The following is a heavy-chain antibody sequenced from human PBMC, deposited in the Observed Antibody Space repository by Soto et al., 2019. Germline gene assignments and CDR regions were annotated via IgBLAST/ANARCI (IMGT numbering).Heavy chain of an antibody. CDR3: ARGLEDYYYGMDV. V-gene: IGHV3-30-3*01. CDR1: GFTFSSYA. CDR2: ISYDGSNK. Sequence: GGSLRLSCAASGFTFSSYAMHWVRQAPGKGLEWVAVISYDGSNKYYADSVKGRFTISRDNSKNTLYLQMNSLRAEDTAVYYCARGLEDYYYGMDVWGQGTTVTVSS. J-gene: IGHJ6*02.